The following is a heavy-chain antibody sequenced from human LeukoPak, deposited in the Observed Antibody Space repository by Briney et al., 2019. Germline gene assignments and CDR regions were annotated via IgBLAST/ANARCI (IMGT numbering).Heavy chain of an antibody. CDR1: GFTFSSYA. CDR2: ISYDGSNK. Sequence: GGSLRLSCAASGFTFSSYAMHWVRQAPGKGLEWVAVISYDGSNKYYADSVKGRFTISRDNSKNTLYLQMNSLRAEDTAVYYCAGDLEAAAGTSFFQHWGQGTLVTVSS. J-gene: IGHJ1*01. D-gene: IGHD6-13*01. V-gene: IGHV3-30-3*01. CDR3: AGDLEAAAGTSFFQH.